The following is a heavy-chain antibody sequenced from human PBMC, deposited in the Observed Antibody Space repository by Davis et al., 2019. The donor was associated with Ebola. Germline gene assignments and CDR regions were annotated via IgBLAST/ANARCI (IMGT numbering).Heavy chain of an antibody. V-gene: IGHV3-30*03. CDR1: GFTFSSYG. CDR3: ARGLADSSGYSYYFDY. D-gene: IGHD3-22*01. Sequence: PGGSLRLSCAASGFTFSSYGMHWVRQAPGKGLEWVAVISYDGSNKYYADSVKGRFTISRDNSKNTLYLQMNSLRAEDTAVYYCARGLADSSGYSYYFDYWGQGTLVTVSS. CDR2: ISYDGSNK. J-gene: IGHJ4*02.